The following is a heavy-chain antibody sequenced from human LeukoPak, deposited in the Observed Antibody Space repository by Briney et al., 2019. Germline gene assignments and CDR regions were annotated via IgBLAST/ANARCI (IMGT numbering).Heavy chain of an antibody. V-gene: IGHV4-59*01. J-gene: IGHJ4*02. CDR2: IYYSGST. CDR1: GGSISSYY. CDR3: ARGDTAMVWDY. D-gene: IGHD5-18*01. Sequence: LETLSLTCTVSGGSISSYYWSWIRQPPGKGLEWIGYIYYSGSTNYNPSLKSRVTISVDTSKNQFSLKLSSVTAADTAVYYCARGDTAMVWDYWGQGTLVTVSS.